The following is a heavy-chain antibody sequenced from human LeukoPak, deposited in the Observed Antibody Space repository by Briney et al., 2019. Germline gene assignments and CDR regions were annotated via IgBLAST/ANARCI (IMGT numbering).Heavy chain of an antibody. J-gene: IGHJ3*02. V-gene: IGHV1-2*02. CDR1: GYTFTGYY. CDR2: INPNSGGT. CDR3: ARPPTDNYYDSSGYGGEAFDI. D-gene: IGHD3-22*01. Sequence: ASVKVSCTASGYTFTGYYMHWVRQAPGQGLEWMGWINPNSGGTNYAQKFQGRVTMIRDTSISTAYMELSRLRSDDTAVYYCARPPTDNYYDSSGYGGEAFDIWGQGTMVTVSS.